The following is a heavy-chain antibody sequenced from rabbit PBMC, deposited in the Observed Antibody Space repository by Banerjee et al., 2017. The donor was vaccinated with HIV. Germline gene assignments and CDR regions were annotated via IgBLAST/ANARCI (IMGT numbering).Heavy chain of an antibody. D-gene: IGHD6-1*01. V-gene: IGHV1S40*01. J-gene: IGHJ4*02. Sequence: QSLEESGGDLVKPGASLTLTCTASGIDFSSYYYMCWVRQAPGKGLEWIGCIYAGSGSTAYATWAKGRFTIPKTSSTTVTLQMTSLTAADTATYFCARGIVAYGDANYFNLWGPGTLVTVS. CDR2: IYAGSGST. CDR1: GIDFSSYYY. CDR3: ARGIVAYGDANYFNL.